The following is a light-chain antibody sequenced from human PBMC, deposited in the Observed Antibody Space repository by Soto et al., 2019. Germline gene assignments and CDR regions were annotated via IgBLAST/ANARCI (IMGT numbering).Light chain of an antibody. CDR3: QHYGNSPPFT. Sequence: EIVLTQSPGTLSLSPGERATLSCRASQSVSSSYLAGYQQKPGQAPRLLIYGASSSATGIPDRFSGSGSGTDFTLTISRLEPEDFAVYFCQHYGNSPPFTFGQGTKVEIK. J-gene: IGKJ2*01. V-gene: IGKV3-20*01. CDR2: GAS. CDR1: QSVSSSY.